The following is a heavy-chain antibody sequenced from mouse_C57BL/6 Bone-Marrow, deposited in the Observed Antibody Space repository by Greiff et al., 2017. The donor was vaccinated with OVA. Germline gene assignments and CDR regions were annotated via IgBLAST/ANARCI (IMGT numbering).Heavy chain of an antibody. CDR1: GYSFTGYF. D-gene: IGHD1-1*01. V-gene: IGHV1-20*01. J-gene: IGHJ1*03. CDR2: INPYNGDT. Sequence: EVQLQQSGPELVKPGDSVKISCKASGYSFTGYFMNWVMQSHGKSLEWIGRINPYNGDTFYNQKFKGKATLTVDKSSSTAHMELRSLTSEDTAVYYCARFITTVVARYFDVWGTGTTVTVSS. CDR3: ARFITTVVARYFDV.